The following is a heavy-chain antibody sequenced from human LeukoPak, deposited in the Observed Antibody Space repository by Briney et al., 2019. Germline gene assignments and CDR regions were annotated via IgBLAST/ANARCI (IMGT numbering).Heavy chain of an antibody. CDR1: GFTVSSNY. CDR3: ARDGDTYGYFDY. J-gene: IGHJ4*02. D-gene: IGHD5-18*01. Sequence: GGSLRLSCAASGFTVSSNYMRWVRQAPGKGLEWVSVICSGGRTYYADSVKSRFTISRDNSKNTMYLQMNSLRAEDTAVYYCARDGDTYGYFDYWGQGTLVTVSS. CDR2: ICSGGRT. V-gene: IGHV3-66*01.